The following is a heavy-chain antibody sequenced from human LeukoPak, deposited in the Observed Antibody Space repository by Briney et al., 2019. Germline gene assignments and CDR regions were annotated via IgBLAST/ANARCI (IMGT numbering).Heavy chain of an antibody. CDR1: GFTFSSYG. D-gene: IGHD3-10*01. V-gene: IGHV3-30*02. J-gene: IGHJ4*02. CDR2: IRYDGSNK. Sequence: GGSLRLSCAASGFTFSSYGMHWVRQAPGKGLEWVAFIRYDGSNKYYADSVKGWFTISRDNSKNTLYLQMNSLRAEDTAIYFCAKSDGSGTHEFDYWGQGTLVTVSS. CDR3: AKSDGSGTHEFDY.